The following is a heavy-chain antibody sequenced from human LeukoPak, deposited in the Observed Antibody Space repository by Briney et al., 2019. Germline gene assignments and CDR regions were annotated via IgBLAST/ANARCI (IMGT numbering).Heavy chain of an antibody. CDR2: ISSSGSTI. Sequence: GGSLRLSCAASGFTFSDYYMSWIRQAPGKGLEWVSYISSSGSTIYYADSVKGRFTISRDNAKNSLYLQMNSLRAEDTAVYYCARDSGYCSGGSCYEDDAFDIWGQGTMVTVSS. CDR3: ARDSGYCSGGSCYEDDAFDI. J-gene: IGHJ3*02. V-gene: IGHV3-11*01. CDR1: GFTFSDYY. D-gene: IGHD2-15*01.